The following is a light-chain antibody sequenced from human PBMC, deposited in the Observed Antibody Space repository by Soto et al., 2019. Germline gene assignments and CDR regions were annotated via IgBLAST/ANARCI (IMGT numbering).Light chain of an antibody. CDR1: QRIDTW. CDR3: QQYETFSPWT. CDR2: KAT. V-gene: IGKV1-5*03. Sequence: DIQMTQSPSILSASVGDRVTITCRASQRIDTWLAWYQQKPGTAPKLLIYKATTLQSGVPSRFSDSGSGTEFTLAISSLEPDDFATYYCQQYETFSPWTFGQGTKV. J-gene: IGKJ1*01.